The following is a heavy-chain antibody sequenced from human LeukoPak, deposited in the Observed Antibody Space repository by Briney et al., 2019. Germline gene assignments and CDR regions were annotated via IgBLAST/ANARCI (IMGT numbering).Heavy chain of an antibody. CDR1: GRSISTYY. D-gene: IGHD3-22*01. CDR3: ARREVGLQSSGIDY. CDR2: VYYSGST. V-gene: IGHV4-59*08. J-gene: IGHJ4*02. Sequence: KPSETLSLTCTVSGRSISTYYWSWIRQPPGKGLEWIGCVYYSGSTNYNPSLKSRVTISVDTSKNQFSLKLSSVTAADTAVYYCARREVGLQSSGIDYWGQGTLVTVSS.